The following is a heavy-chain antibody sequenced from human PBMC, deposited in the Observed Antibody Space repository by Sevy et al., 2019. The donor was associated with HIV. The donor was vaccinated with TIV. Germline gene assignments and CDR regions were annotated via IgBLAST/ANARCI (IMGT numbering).Heavy chain of an antibody. Sequence: GGSLRLSCAASGFTFSSYAMSWVRQAPGKGLEWVSAISGSGGSTYYADSVKGRFTISRDNSKNTLYLQMNSLRAEDTAVYYCAKCITIFGVVSPYYYYGMDVWGQWTTVTVSS. CDR1: GFTFSSYA. CDR3: AKCITIFGVVSPYYYYGMDV. CDR2: ISGSGGST. J-gene: IGHJ6*02. V-gene: IGHV3-23*01. D-gene: IGHD3-3*01.